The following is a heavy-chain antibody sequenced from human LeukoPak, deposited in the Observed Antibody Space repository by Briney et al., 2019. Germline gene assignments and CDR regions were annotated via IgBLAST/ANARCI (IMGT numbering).Heavy chain of an antibody. V-gene: IGHV3-74*01. Sequence: GGSLRLSCAASGFSFNDHYLHWVRQAPGKGLVWVSLIKTDGTTALYADAVKGRFTISRDSAKNTVYLQMNSLRVEDTALYYCARDYYDSSGYLYWGQGTLVTVSS. D-gene: IGHD3-22*01. CDR3: ARDYYDSSGYLY. CDR1: GFSFNDHY. CDR2: IKTDGTTA. J-gene: IGHJ4*02.